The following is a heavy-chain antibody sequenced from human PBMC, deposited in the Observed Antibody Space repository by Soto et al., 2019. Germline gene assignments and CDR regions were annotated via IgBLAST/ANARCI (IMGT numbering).Heavy chain of an antibody. CDR2: SSATGAGT. Sequence: XGSLRLSCSASGVTLSSYGLTWVRQAPGKGLEWVSFSSATGAGTYYADSVKGRFTISRDNSKNTLYLQMTSLRADDTAVYYCAKDRRAGGNYGFYSDFWGQGALVTVSS. CDR1: GVTLSSYG. V-gene: IGHV3-23*01. D-gene: IGHD1-7*01. CDR3: AKDRRAGGNYGFYSDF. J-gene: IGHJ4*02.